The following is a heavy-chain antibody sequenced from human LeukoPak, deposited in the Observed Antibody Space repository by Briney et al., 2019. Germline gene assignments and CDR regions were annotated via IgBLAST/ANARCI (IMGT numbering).Heavy chain of an antibody. CDR3: ARGAGTMGRDWFDP. V-gene: IGHV1-8*02. J-gene: IGHJ5*02. CDR2: MNANSGNT. Sequence: ASVKVSCKASGGTFSSYAISWVRQATGQGLEWMGWMNANSGNTGYAQKFQGRVTMTRDISISTAYMELSSLRSEDTAVYYCARGAGTMGRDWFDPWGQGTLVTVSA. CDR1: GGTFSSYA. D-gene: IGHD3-10*01.